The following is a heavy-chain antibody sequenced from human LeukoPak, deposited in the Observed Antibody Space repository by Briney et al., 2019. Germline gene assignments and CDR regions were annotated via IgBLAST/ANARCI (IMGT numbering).Heavy chain of an antibody. CDR1: GYTFTSNY. V-gene: IGHV1-46*01. D-gene: IGHD6-13*01. Sequence: GASVKVSCKAFGYTFTSNYMHWVRQAPGQGPEWMGVISPSGGSTTYAQKFQGRVTMTRDMSTSTVYMELSSLRSEDTAVYYCARDSSSWYGGFDYWGQGTLVTVSS. CDR3: ARDSSSWYGGFDY. J-gene: IGHJ4*02. CDR2: ISPSGGST.